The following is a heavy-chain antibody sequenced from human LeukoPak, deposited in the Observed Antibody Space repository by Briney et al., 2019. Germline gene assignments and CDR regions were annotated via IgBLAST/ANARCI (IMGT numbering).Heavy chain of an antibody. V-gene: IGHV3-15*01. CDR2: IKSKTDGGTT. D-gene: IGHD2-2*01. CDR3: TTGDIVVVPAHDY. CDR1: GFTFSNAW. Sequence: GGSLRLSCAASGFTFSNAWMSWVRQAPGKGLEWVGRIKSKTDGGTTDYAAPVKGRFTISRDDSKNTLYLQMNSLKTEDTAVYYCTTGDIVVVPAHDYWCQGTLVTVSS. J-gene: IGHJ4*02.